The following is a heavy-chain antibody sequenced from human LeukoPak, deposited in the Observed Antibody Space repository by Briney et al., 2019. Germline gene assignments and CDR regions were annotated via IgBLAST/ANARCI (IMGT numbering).Heavy chain of an antibody. D-gene: IGHD3-10*01. CDR2: ISYDGSNK. J-gene: IGHJ4*02. V-gene: IGHV3-30*18. Sequence: GGSLRLSCAASGFTFSSYGMHWVRQAPGKGLEWVAVISYDGSNKYYADSVKGRFTISRDNSKNTLYLQMNSLRAEDTAVYYCAKDFAPKGDPGEFDYYGSGSPDYWGQGTLVTVSS. CDR3: AKDFAPKGDPGEFDYYGSGSPDY. CDR1: GFTFSSYG.